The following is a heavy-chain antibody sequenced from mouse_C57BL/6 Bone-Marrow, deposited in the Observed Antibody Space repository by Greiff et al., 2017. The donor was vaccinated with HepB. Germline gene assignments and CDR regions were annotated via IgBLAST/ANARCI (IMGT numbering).Heavy chain of an antibody. CDR1: GFTFSDYG. CDR3: ARKDWDWYFDV. D-gene: IGHD4-1*01. CDR2: ISNLAYSI. V-gene: IGHV5-15*01. J-gene: IGHJ1*03. Sequence: EVKLVESGGGLVQPGGSLKLSCAASGFTFSDYGMAWVRQAPRKGPEWVAFISNLAYSIYYADTVTGRFTISRENAKNTLYLEMSSLRSEDTAMYYCARKDWDWYFDVWGTGTPVTVSS.